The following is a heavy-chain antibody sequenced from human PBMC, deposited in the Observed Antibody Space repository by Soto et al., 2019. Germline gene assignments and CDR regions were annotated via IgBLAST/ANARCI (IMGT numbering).Heavy chain of an antibody. V-gene: IGHV4-39*01. CDR1: GGSISSSSYY. J-gene: IGHJ4*02. CDR2: IYYSGST. Sequence: SETLSLTCTVSGGSISSSSYYWGWIRQPPGKGLEWIGSIYYSGSTYYNPSLKSRVTISVDTSKNQFSLKLSSVTAADTAVYYCATLVVVPAAMRNFDYWGQGTLVTVSS. CDR3: ATLVVVPAAMRNFDY. D-gene: IGHD2-2*01.